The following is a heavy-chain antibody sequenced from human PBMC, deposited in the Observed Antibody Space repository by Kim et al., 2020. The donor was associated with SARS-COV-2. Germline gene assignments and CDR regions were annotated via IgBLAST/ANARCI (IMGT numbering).Heavy chain of an antibody. CDR3: AKRPWMATIT. CDR2: ST. D-gene: IGHD5-12*01. V-gene: IGHV3-23*01. Sequence: STYYADSGKGRFTISRDNSKNTLYLQMNSLRAEDTAVYYCAKRPWMATITGGQGTLVTVSS. J-gene: IGHJ4*02.